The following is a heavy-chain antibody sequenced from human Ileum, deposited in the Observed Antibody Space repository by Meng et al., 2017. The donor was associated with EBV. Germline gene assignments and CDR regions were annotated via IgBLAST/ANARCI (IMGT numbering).Heavy chain of an antibody. CDR2: IYYSGST. J-gene: IGHJ4*02. CDR3: ARGTAYDLFADYQFFDY. CDR1: GGSISGSYY. V-gene: IGHV4-30-4*01. D-gene: IGHD3-9*01. Sequence: SCPRSALPHPTPSPPRPVSGGSISGSYYWSWIRQPPWKGLEWIEHIYYSGSTNYNPSLKSRLTISLVTSKNQFSLNLSSVTAADTAVYYCARGTAYDLFADYQFFDYWGQGILVTVSS.